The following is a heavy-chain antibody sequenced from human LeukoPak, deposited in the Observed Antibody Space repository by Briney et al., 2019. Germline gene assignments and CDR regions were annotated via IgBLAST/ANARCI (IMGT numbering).Heavy chain of an antibody. CDR3: ARGAGNYFVFDY. Sequence: PSETLSLTCTVSGGSINKHYWSWIRQPPGKGPEWIGYMSNSGHTNYNPSLKSRVSISVDASRNQFSLDLSSVTAADTAVYFCARGAGNYFVFDYWGQGTLVTVSS. J-gene: IGHJ4*02. CDR1: GGSINKHY. V-gene: IGHV4-59*11. CDR2: MSNSGHT. D-gene: IGHD1-26*01.